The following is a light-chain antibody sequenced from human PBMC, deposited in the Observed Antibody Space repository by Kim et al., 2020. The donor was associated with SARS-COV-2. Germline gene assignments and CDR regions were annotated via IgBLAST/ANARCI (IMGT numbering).Light chain of an antibody. V-gene: IGKV1-33*01. Sequence: DIQMTQSPSSLSASVGDRVTITCQASQDVSIYLNWYRQKPGKAPELLIYDASNLETGVPSRFSGSGSGTDFSFTTSSLHPEDIATYYCQHYGDLPITFGQGTRLEIK. J-gene: IGKJ5*01. CDR3: QHYGDLPIT. CDR1: QDVSIY. CDR2: DAS.